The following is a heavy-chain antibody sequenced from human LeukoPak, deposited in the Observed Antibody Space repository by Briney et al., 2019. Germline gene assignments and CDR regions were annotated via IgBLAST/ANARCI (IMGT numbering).Heavy chain of an antibody. CDR2: INHSGST. CDR1: GGSFSGYY. D-gene: IGHD6-19*01. Sequence: SETLSLTCAVYGGSFSGYYWSWIRQPPGKGLEWIGEINHSGSTNYTPSLKSRVTISVDTSKNQFSLKLSSVTAADTAVYYCARLSSGFRYYYYGMDVWGQGTTVTVSS. J-gene: IGHJ6*02. V-gene: IGHV4-34*01. CDR3: ARLSSGFRYYYYGMDV.